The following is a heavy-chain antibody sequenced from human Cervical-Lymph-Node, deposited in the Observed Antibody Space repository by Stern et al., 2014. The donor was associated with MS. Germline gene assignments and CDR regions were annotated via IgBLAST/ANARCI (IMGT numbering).Heavy chain of an antibody. CDR2: INPSGGST. Sequence: VQLVESGAEVKTPGASVKLSCKASGYTFTSYYIHWVQQAPGKGIEWMGIINPSGGSTSYAQNFQGRVTVTRDTSTSTVYMELSSLRSEDTAVYYCAREVAGHRLGMMDVWGQGTSVTVSS. D-gene: IGHD6-19*01. CDR1: GYTFTSYY. J-gene: IGHJ6*02. CDR3: AREVAGHRLGMMDV. V-gene: IGHV1-46*01.